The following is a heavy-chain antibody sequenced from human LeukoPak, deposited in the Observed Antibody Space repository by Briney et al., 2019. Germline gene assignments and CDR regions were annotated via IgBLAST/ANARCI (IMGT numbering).Heavy chain of an antibody. Sequence: PGGSLRLSCAASGFTFSSYWMHWVRQAPGKGLVWVSRINSDGSSTSYADSVKGRFTISRDNAKNSLYLQMNSLRPEDTALYYCAKDDSAVAGRSWGYFDYWGQGTLVTVSS. CDR1: GFTFSSYW. V-gene: IGHV3-74*01. J-gene: IGHJ4*02. CDR2: INSDGSST. CDR3: AKDDSAVAGRSWGYFDY. D-gene: IGHD6-19*01.